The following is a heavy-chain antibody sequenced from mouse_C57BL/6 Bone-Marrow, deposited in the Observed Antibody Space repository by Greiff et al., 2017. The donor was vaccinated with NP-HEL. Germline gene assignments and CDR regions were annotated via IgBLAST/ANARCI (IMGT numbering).Heavy chain of an antibody. J-gene: IGHJ1*03. Sequence: VQLQQSVAELVRPGASVKLSCTASGFNIKNTYMHWVKQRPEQGLEWIGRIDPANGNTKYAPKFQGKATITADTSSNTAYLQLSSLTSDDTALNYGAPTYKINYVRWYFEVWGTGTTVTVAS. D-gene: IGHD2-5*01. CDR1: GFNIKNTY. CDR2: IDPANGNT. CDR3: APTYKINYVRWYFEV. V-gene: IGHV14-3*01.